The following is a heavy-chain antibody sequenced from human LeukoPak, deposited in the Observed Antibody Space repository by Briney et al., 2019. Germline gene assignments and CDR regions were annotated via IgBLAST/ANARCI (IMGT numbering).Heavy chain of an antibody. D-gene: IGHD3-22*01. CDR2: IYYSGST. CDR3: ASYDSSGASGY. CDR1: GGSISNY. J-gene: IGHJ4*02. V-gene: IGHV4-59*08. Sequence: SETLSLTCTVSGGSISNYWSWIRQPPGKGLEWIGYIYYSGSTNYNPSLKSRVTISVDTPKNQFSLKLSSVTAADTAVYYCASYDSSGASGYWGQGTLVTVSS.